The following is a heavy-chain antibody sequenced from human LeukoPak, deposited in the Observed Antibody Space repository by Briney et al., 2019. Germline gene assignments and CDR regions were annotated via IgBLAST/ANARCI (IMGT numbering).Heavy chain of an antibody. CDR3: ARSWFGELAVLDY. CDR2: IIPIFGTA. J-gene: IGHJ4*02. V-gene: IGHV1-69*13. Sequence: ASVKVSCKASGGTFSSYAISWVRQAPGQGLEWMGGIIPIFGTANYAQKFQGRVTITADESTSTAYMELSSLRSEDTAVYYCARSWFGELAVLDYWGQGTLVTVSS. CDR1: GGTFSSYA. D-gene: IGHD3-10*01.